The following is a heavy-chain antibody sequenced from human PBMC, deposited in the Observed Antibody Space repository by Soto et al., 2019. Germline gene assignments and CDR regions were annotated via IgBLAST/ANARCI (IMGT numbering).Heavy chain of an antibody. J-gene: IGHJ4*02. V-gene: IGHV1-69*02. Sequence: QVQLVQSGAEVKKPGSSVKVSCKASGGTFSSYTISWVRQAPGQGLEWMGRIIPILGIANYAQKFQGRVTITADKSTSTAYMELSSLRSEDTAVYYCARHAYYYDSSGYYKAPSWGQGTLVTVSS. CDR1: GGTFSSYT. D-gene: IGHD3-22*01. CDR2: IIPILGIA. CDR3: ARHAYYYDSSGYYKAPS.